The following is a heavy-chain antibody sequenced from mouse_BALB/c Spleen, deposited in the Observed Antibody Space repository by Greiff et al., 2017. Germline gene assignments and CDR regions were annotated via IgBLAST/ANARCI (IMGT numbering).Heavy chain of an antibody. CDR2: INPGSGGT. V-gene: IGHV1-54*01. CDR3: ARMEGNYVDWYFDV. Sequence: QVQLKQSGAELVRPGTSVKVSCKASGYAFTNYLIEWVKQRPGQGLEWIGVINPGSGGTNYNEKFKGKATLTADKSSSTAYMQLSSLTSDDSAVYFCARMEGNYVDWYFDVWGAGTTVTVSS. CDR1: GYAFTNYL. J-gene: IGHJ1*01. D-gene: IGHD2-1*01.